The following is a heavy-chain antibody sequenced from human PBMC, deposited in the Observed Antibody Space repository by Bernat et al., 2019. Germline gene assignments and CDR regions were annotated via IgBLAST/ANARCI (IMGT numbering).Heavy chain of an antibody. CDR2: IYYSEST. V-gene: IGHV4-39*01. CDR1: GGSISSSSYY. D-gene: IGHD2-2*01. CDR3: ARLGYYSSTSSYAFDI. Sequence: QLQLQESGPGLVKPSEPLSLTCTVSGGSISSSSYYWGWIRQPPGKGLEWIGSIYYSESTYYNPTIKSLVTIYEDTSKNKFALKLSSVTAEDTAVYYCARLGYYSSTSSYAFDIWGQGTMVTVSS. J-gene: IGHJ3*02.